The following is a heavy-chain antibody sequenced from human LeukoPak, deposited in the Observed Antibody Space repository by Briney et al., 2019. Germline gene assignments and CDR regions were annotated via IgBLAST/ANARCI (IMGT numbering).Heavy chain of an antibody. J-gene: IGHJ4*02. CDR3: ARDQGYSYGYGDPKNYFDY. CDR1: GYTFTSYY. Sequence: GASVKVSCKASGYTFTSYYMHWVRQAPGQGLEWMGIINPSGGSTSYAQKFQGRVTMTRDTSTSTVYMELSSLRSEDTAVYYCARDQGYSYGYGDPKNYFDYWGQGTLVTVS. D-gene: IGHD5-18*01. V-gene: IGHV1-46*01. CDR2: INPSGGST.